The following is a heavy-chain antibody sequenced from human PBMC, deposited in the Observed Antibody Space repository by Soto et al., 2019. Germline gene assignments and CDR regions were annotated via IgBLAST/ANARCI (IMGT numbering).Heavy chain of an antibody. J-gene: IGHJ4*02. CDR3: ARSPYYDDSSAIADFDY. V-gene: IGHV4-59*01. Sequence: QVQLQESGPGLVKPSETLSLTCTVSGGSISSYYWSWIRQPPGKGLEWIGYIYYSGSTNYNPSLKSRVTRSVDTAKNQFSLKLSSVTAADTAVYYCARSPYYDDSSAIADFDYWGQGTLVTVSS. CDR1: GGSISSYY. CDR2: IYYSGST. D-gene: IGHD3-22*01.